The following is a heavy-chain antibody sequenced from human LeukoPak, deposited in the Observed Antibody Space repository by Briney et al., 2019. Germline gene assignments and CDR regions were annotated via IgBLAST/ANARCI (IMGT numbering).Heavy chain of an antibody. CDR2: IFYSGST. D-gene: IGHD1-14*01. J-gene: IGHJ6*03. Sequence: SETLSLTCTVSGGSISSSSYYWGWIHQPPGKGLEWIGSIFYSGSTYYNPSLKSRVTISVDTSKNQFSLKLSSVTAADTAVYYCARPRRNYYYMDVWGKGTTVTVSS. V-gene: IGHV4-39*01. CDR3: ARPRRNYYYMDV. CDR1: GGSISSSSYY.